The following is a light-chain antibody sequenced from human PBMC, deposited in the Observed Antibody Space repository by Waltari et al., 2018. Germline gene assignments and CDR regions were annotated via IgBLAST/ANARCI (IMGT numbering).Light chain of an antibody. CDR2: GAS. V-gene: IGKV3-15*01. CDR3: QQYGNWPPVT. Sequence: EVVMTQSPATLSVSPGERATLSCRASQSVSTNLAWYQQKPGQAPRLLIYGASSRATCIPPRFSGSGSGTKFTLTISSLQSEDFAVYYCQQYGNWPPVTFGQGTKVE. J-gene: IGKJ1*01. CDR1: QSVSTN.